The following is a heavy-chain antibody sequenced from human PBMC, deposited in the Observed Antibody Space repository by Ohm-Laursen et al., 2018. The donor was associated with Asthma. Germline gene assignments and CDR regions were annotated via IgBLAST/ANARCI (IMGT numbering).Heavy chain of an antibody. V-gene: IGHV3-23*01. J-gene: IGHJ4*02. CDR3: ARDVGDYCGSGSYFY. CDR1: GFTFSSYA. CDR2: ISGSGGST. Sequence: SLRLSCAASGFTFSSYAMSWVRQAPGKGLEWVSAISGSGGSTYYADSVKGRFTISRDNSKNTLYLQMNSLRAEDTAVYYCARDVGDYCGSGSYFYWGQGTLVTVSS. D-gene: IGHD3-10*01.